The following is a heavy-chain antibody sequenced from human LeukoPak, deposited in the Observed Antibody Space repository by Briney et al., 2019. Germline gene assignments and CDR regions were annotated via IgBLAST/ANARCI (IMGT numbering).Heavy chain of an antibody. D-gene: IGHD3-22*01. J-gene: IGHJ4*02. Sequence: PGGSLRLSCAASGFSVSGNYMTWVRQAPGKGLEWVANIKQDGSEKYYVDSVKGRFTISRDNAKNSLYLQMNSLRAEDTAVYYCARGSADSSGYYQYYFDYWGQGTLVTVSS. CDR3: ARGSADSSGYYQYYFDY. CDR1: GFSVSGNY. CDR2: IKQDGSEK. V-gene: IGHV3-7*01.